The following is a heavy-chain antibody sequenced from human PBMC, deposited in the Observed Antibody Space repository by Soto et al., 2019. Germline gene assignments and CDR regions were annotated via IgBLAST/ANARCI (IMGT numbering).Heavy chain of an antibody. Sequence: ASVKVSCKASGYTFTSYGISWVRQAPGQGLEWMGWISAYNGNTNYAQKLQGRVTMTTDTSTSTAYMELRSLRSDDTAVYYCARETIFGVVMDAFDIWGQGTMVTVSS. J-gene: IGHJ3*02. CDR1: GYTFTSYG. CDR3: ARETIFGVVMDAFDI. CDR2: ISAYNGNT. V-gene: IGHV1-18*01. D-gene: IGHD3-3*01.